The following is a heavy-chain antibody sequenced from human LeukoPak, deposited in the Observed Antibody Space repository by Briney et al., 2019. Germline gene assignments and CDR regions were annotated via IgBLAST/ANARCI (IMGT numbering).Heavy chain of an antibody. CDR3: ASAAPYYYYMDV. J-gene: IGHJ6*03. CDR2: VYDSGST. CDR1: GGSMSSYY. V-gene: IGHV4-59*01. Sequence: PSETLSLTCTDSGGSMSSYYWSWVRQPPGKGLEWVGYVYDSGSTTYNPSLRSRLTISIDMSRSQFFLRLSSVTASDTAKYYCASAAPYYYYMDVWGKGTTVTVSS. D-gene: IGHD2-15*01.